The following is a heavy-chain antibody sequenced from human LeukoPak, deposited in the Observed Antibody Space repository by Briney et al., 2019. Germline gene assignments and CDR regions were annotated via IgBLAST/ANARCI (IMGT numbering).Heavy chain of an antibody. CDR3: ARGKAYYDTSGSGDYFDY. D-gene: IGHD3-22*01. CDR2: VSYDGSKK. CDR1: GFTYSNYA. Sequence: GGSLRLSCAASGFTYSNYAMHWVRQAPGKGLEWVAVVSYDGSKKYSADSVKGRFTFSRDNSKNTLYLQMNSLRAEDTAVYYCARGKAYYDTSGSGDYFDYWGQGTLVTVSS. V-gene: IGHV3-30-3*01. J-gene: IGHJ4*02.